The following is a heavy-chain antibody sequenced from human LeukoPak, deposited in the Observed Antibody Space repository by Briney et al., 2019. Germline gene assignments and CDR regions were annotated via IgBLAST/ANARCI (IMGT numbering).Heavy chain of an antibody. CDR3: ATDIVVVPVASRGGYSYGDPTDY. CDR1: GFTFSSHT. Sequence: PGGSLRLSCAASGFTFSSHTMHWVRQAPGKGLEWVAVIPYDGSDKYYADSVKGRFTISRDNSKNTLYLQMNSLRAEDTAVYYCATDIVVVPVASRGGYSYGDPTDYWGQGTLVTVSS. D-gene: IGHD2-2*01. J-gene: IGHJ4*02. V-gene: IGHV3-30*01. CDR2: IPYDGSDK.